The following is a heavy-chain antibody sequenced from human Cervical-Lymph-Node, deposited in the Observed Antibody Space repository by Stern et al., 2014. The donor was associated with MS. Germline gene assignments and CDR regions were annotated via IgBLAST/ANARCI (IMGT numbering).Heavy chain of an antibody. V-gene: IGHV1-18*01. CDR2: VSPYNGNT. Sequence: VQLVESGAEVKKPGASVKVSCKASGYTFGTYGTTYGLSWARQALGQSLEWLGWVSPYNGNTDIVPQLQDRVTLTTDTSTNTAYLELRSLRSDDTAVYYCARERLRDFSDYHFDHWGQGTLVTVSS. D-gene: IGHD4-11*01. J-gene: IGHJ4*02. CDR1: GYTFGTYGTTYG. CDR3: ARERLRDFSDYHFDH.